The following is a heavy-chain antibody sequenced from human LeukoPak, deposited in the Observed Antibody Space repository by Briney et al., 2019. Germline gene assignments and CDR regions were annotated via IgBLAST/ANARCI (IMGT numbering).Heavy chain of an antibody. J-gene: IGHJ4*02. CDR2: MNPNSGNT. CDR3: ARGNYDFWSGYSPFDY. V-gene: IGHV1-8*01. Sequence: GASVKVSCKASGYTFTSYDINWVRQATGQGLEWMGWMNPNSGNTGYAQKFQGRVTMTRNTSISTAYMELSSLRSEDTAVYYRARGNYDFWSGYSPFDYWGQGTLVTVSS. D-gene: IGHD3-3*01. CDR1: GYTFTSYD.